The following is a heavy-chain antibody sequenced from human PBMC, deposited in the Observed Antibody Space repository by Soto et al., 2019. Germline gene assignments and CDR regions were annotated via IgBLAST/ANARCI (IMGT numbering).Heavy chain of an antibody. CDR3: AKSGNSAFDY. J-gene: IGHJ4*02. D-gene: IGHD1-26*01. CDR2: INHSGST. Sequence: PSETLSLTCAVYGGSFSGYDWTWIRQPPGTGLEWIGEINHSGSTNYNPSLKSRVTISVDTSKNQFSLKLTSVTAADTAVYYCAKSGNSAFDYWGQGTLVTVPQ. CDR1: GGSFSGYD. V-gene: IGHV4-34*01.